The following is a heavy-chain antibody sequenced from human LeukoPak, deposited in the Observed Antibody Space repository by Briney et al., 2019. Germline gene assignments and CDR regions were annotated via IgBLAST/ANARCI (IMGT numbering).Heavy chain of an antibody. CDR1: GYSFSNYW. J-gene: IGHJ4*02. V-gene: IGHV5-51*01. CDR2: IYPGDYET. CDR3: AIPPGYCGNDCSFDH. D-gene: IGHD2-21*02. Sequence: GESLEISCEGSGYSFSNYWIGWVRQMPGKGLEWMGIIYPGDYETRYSPSFQGLVTVSVDKSISTAYLQWSSLKASDTAMYYCAIPPGYCGNDCSFDHWGQGTLVTVSS.